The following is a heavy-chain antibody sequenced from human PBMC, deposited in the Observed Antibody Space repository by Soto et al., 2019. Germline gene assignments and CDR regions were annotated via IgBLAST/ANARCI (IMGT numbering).Heavy chain of an antibody. CDR2: INPILSMS. Sequence: QVQLVQSGAEVKKPGSSVRVSCKASGDTFSFYSINWVRQAPGLGLEWMGRINPILSMSNYAQRFQGRVTGTADKSTSTASMELSSLRCVDTAMYYCASSYGSGYRAFDYWGQGALVTVSS. D-gene: IGHD3-10*01. J-gene: IGHJ4*02. CDR1: GDTFSFYS. V-gene: IGHV1-69*02. CDR3: ASSYGSGYRAFDY.